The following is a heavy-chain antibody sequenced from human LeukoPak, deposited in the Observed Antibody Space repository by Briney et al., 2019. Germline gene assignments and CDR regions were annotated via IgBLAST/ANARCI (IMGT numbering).Heavy chain of an antibody. J-gene: IGHJ4*02. CDR1: GFTFSNYW. CDR3: ARGPLWGYIDY. Sequence: GGSLRLSCAASGFTFSNYWMTWVRQAPGKGLEWVAKIKQDESEKSYGDSVKGRFSISRDNAKNSLYLQMNSLRAEDTALYYCARGPLWGYIDYWGQGTLVTVSS. D-gene: IGHD3-10*01. V-gene: IGHV3-7*01. CDR2: IKQDESEK.